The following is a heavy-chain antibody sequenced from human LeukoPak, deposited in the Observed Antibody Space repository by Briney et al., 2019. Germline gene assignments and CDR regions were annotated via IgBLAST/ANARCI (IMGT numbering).Heavy chain of an antibody. V-gene: IGHV1-69*05. Sequence: ASVKVSCKASGGTFSSYAISWVRQAPGQGLEWMGGIIPIFGTANYAQKFQGRVTITTDESTSTAYMELSSLRSGDTAVYYCARGPARRFLEWLSLDYWGQGTLVTVSS. CDR1: GGTFSSYA. CDR3: ARGPARRFLEWLSLDY. D-gene: IGHD3-3*01. J-gene: IGHJ4*02. CDR2: IIPIFGTA.